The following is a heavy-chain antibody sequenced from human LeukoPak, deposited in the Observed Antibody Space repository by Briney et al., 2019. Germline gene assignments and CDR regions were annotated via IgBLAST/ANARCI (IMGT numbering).Heavy chain of an antibody. V-gene: IGHV1-2*02. Sequence: ASVKVSCKASGYTFTTYVMSWVRQAPGQGLEWMGWINPNSGGTNYAQKFQGRVTMTRDTSISTAYMELSGLRSDDTAVYYCARDDSQTDAFDIWGQGTMVTVSS. CDR1: GYTFTTYV. CDR3: ARDDSQTDAFDI. CDR2: INPNSGGT. J-gene: IGHJ3*02.